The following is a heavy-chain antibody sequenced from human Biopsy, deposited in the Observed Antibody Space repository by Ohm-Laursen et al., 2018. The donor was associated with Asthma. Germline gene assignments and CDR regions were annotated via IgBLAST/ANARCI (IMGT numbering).Heavy chain of an antibody. J-gene: IGHJ4*02. Sequence: LSLTCAASGFTVSRDHMFWVRQAPGKGLEWVSVIYSGGTSHTADSVRGRFTISRDFSKNTLYLQMHSLRAEDTAVYYCARGDSSNWSHYYFDYWGQGTLVTVSS. CDR3: ARGDSSNWSHYYFDY. V-gene: IGHV3-53*01. CDR1: GFTVSRDH. CDR2: IYSGGTS. D-gene: IGHD3-22*01.